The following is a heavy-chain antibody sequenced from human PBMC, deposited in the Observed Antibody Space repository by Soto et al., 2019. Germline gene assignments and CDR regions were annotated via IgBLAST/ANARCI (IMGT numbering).Heavy chain of an antibody. Sequence: QVQLVQSGAEVKKPGASVKVSCKASGYTFTSYGISWVRQAPGKGLEWMGWVSAFNGNTNYAQNLQGRVTMTTDTSTSTANMELRSLRSDDTAVYDCARTYCISSSCYAPHFDNWGQGTLVTVSS. V-gene: IGHV1-18*01. J-gene: IGHJ4*02. CDR3: ARTYCISSSCYAPHFDN. D-gene: IGHD2-2*01. CDR1: GYTFTSYG. CDR2: VSAFNGNT.